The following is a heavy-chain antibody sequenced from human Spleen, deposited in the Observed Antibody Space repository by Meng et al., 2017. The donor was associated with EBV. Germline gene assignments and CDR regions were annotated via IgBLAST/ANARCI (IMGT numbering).Heavy chain of an antibody. V-gene: IGHV1-18*01. Sequence: VLLVQSGAAGEKPGDSVTVLCKASGYTFIHYGINWVRQAPGQGLEWMGWVSHYNGYTSYAQNLKGRVTMTTDTSTNTDYMTLRSLRSDDTAVYYCARDRSEMAGPWGGYWGQGSLVTVSS. D-gene: IGHD5-24*01. CDR1: GYTFIHYG. J-gene: IGHJ4*01. CDR3: ARDRSEMAGPWGGY. CDR2: VSHYNGYT.